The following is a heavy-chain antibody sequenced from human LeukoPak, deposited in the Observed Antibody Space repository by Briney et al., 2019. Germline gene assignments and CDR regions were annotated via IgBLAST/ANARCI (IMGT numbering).Heavy chain of an antibody. CDR1: GFTFSSYE. D-gene: IGHD6-6*01. Sequence: GGSLRLSCAASGFTFSSYEMSWVRQAPGKGLEWVANIKQDGSEEHYVDSVKGRFTISRDNAKNSLYLQMNSLRAEDTAVYFCSRAEYSPGYYSYDYYYMDVWGKGTTVTVSS. J-gene: IGHJ6*03. V-gene: IGHV3-7*01. CDR2: IKQDGSEE. CDR3: SRAEYSPGYYSYDYYYMDV.